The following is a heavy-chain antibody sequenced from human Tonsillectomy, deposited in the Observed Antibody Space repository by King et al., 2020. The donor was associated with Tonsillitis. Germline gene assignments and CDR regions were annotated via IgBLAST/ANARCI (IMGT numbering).Heavy chain of an antibody. J-gene: IGHJ6*02. D-gene: IGHD3-10*01. CDR3: ARPPITLVRGVVDAMDV. CDR1: GGTFSSHV. Sequence: VQLVESGAEVKKPGSSVKVSCKASGGTFSSHVIGWVRQAPGQGLEWMGGILPIFGTANYAQKFQGRVTITADESTSTAYMELSSLRSADTAVYYCARPPITLVRGVVDAMDVWGQGTTVTVAS. V-gene: IGHV1-69*01. CDR2: ILPIFGTA.